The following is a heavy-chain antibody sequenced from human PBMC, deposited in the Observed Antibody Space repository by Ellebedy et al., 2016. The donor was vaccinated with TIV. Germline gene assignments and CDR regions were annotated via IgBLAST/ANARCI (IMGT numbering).Heavy chain of an antibody. CDR2: ISGGDMRT. D-gene: IGHD3-22*01. V-gene: IGHV3-23*01. J-gene: IGHJ3*02. CDR1: GFTFTTYA. Sequence: GGSLRLXXAASGFTFTTYAMSWVRQAPGKGLEWVSAISGGDMRTWYADSVRGRFTISRDNSKNTVHLQMNSLRAEDTAVYFCARDRIYPNDIFDMWGQGTMVTVSS. CDR3: ARDRIYPNDIFDM.